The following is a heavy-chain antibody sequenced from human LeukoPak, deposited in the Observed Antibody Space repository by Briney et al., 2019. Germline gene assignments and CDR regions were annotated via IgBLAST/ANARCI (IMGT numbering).Heavy chain of an antibody. CDR3: AKDRSWIIDAWFDS. V-gene: IGHV3-23*01. J-gene: IGHJ5*01. CDR1: GFTFRAYA. D-gene: IGHD1-1*01. Sequence: PGGALRLSCAPYGFTFRAYAMSWVRQAPGKGLEWVTSITGYGDRTYYADSVKGRFTISRDNSKNTLYLQLNSLRAEDTAVYYCAKDRSWIIDAWFDSWGQGTRVTVSS. CDR2: ITGYGDRT.